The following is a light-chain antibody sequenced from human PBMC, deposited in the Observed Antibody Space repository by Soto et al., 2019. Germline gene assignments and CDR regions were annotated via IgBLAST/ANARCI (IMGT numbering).Light chain of an antibody. CDR1: QSVSSN. J-gene: IGKJ1*01. Sequence: EIVMTQSPATLSVSPGERATLSCRASQSVSSNLAWYQQKPGQAPRLLIYGASTRATGIPARFSGSGSGTEFTLTISSLQSEDFAVYYCQQYNNWPLWTVGQWTKVEI. CDR2: GAS. V-gene: IGKV3-15*01. CDR3: QQYNNWPLWT.